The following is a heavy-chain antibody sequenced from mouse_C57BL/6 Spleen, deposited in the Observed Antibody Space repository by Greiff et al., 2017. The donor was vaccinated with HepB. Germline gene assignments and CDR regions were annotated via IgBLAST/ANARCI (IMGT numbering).Heavy chain of an antibody. J-gene: IGHJ3*01. Sequence: QVQLQQSGAELVKPGASVKMSCKASGYTFTSYWITWVKQRPGQGLEWIGEIYPGSGSTNYNEKFKSKATLTVDTSSSTAYMQLSSLTSEDSAVYYRARFYDGYAWVAYWGQGTLLTVSA. CDR1: GYTFTSYW. D-gene: IGHD2-2*01. CDR3: ARFYDGYAWVAY. CDR2: IYPGSGST. V-gene: IGHV1-55*01.